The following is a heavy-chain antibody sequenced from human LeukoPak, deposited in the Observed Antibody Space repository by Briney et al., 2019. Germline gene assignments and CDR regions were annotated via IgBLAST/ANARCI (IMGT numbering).Heavy chain of an antibody. Sequence: SETLSLTCTVSGGSITSSDYYWGWIRQPPGRGLEWIGNIYYIATTYYNPSLKSRVTISVDTSKNQFSLKLSSETAADTAVYYCARAPCSGGSCPYWYFDLWGRGTLVTVSS. D-gene: IGHD2-15*01. V-gene: IGHV4-39*07. J-gene: IGHJ2*01. CDR3: ARAPCSGGSCPYWYFDL. CDR2: IYYIATT. CDR1: GGSITSSDYY.